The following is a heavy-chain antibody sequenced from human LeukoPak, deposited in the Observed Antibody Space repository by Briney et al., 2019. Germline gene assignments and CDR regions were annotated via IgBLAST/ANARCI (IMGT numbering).Heavy chain of an antibody. V-gene: IGHV4-30-4*01. CDR3: ARNNYYGSGNYNAFDI. CDR1: GGSISSDDCY. J-gene: IGHJ3*02. Sequence: PSQTLSLTCTVSGGSISSDDCYWSWIRQPPGKGLEWIGCIYYSGSTYYNPSLKSRVSRSVDTSKNQYSLKLSSVTAADTAVYYCARNNYYGSGNYNAFDIWGQGTMVTVSS. D-gene: IGHD3-10*01. CDR2: IYYSGST.